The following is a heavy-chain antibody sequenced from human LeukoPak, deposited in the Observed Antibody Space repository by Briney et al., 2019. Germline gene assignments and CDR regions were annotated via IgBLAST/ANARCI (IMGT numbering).Heavy chain of an antibody. J-gene: IGHJ4*02. CDR3: AKGGGYSGYDYVDY. CDR1: GFTFSNYA. D-gene: IGHD5-12*01. V-gene: IGHV3-23*01. Sequence: GGSLRLSCAASGFTFSNYAMSWVRQAPGKGLELVSVISGGGGSTYYADSVKGRFTISRDNSKNTLYLQMNSLRAEDTAVYFCAKGGGYSGYDYVDYWGQGTLVTVSS. CDR2: ISGGGGST.